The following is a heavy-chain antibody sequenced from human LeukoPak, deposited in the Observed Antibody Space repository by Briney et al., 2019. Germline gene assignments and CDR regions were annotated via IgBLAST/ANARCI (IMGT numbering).Heavy chain of an antibody. V-gene: IGHV4-39*01. J-gene: IGHJ4*02. Sequence: SETLSLTCTVSGGSISSSSYSWGWIRQPPGKGLEWIGSIYYSGSTYYNPSLKSRVTISVDTSKNQFSLKLSSVTAADTAVYYCARHEIVVVTAPDYWGQGTLVTVSS. CDR2: IYYSGST. D-gene: IGHD2-21*02. CDR1: GGSISSSSYS. CDR3: ARHEIVVVTAPDY.